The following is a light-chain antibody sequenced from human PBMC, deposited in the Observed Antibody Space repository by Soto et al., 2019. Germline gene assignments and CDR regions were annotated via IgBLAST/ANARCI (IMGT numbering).Light chain of an antibody. CDR2: EVG. V-gene: IGLV2-18*02. J-gene: IGLJ3*02. Sequence: QSALTQPPSVSGSPGQPVTISCSGTSSDVGRYNRVSWYQQPPGTAPKLIIYEVGNRPSGVPDRFSGSKSGNAASLTISGLQAEDEADYYCSSYTSSNTLVFGGGTQLTVL. CDR1: SSDVGRYNR. CDR3: SSYTSSNTLV.